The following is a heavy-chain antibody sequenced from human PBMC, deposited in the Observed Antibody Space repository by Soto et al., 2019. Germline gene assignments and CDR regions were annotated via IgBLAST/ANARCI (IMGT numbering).Heavy chain of an antibody. D-gene: IGHD2-2*02. CDR1: GVTFTSSA. CDR3: VAGYPESASYYYYYGMDV. Sequence: GASVKVSCKASGVTFTSSAVQWVRQARGQRLEWIGWIVVGSGNTNYAQKFQERVTITRDMSTSTAYMELSSLRSEDTAVYYCVAGYPESASYYYYYGMDVWGQGTTVTVSS. V-gene: IGHV1-58*01. CDR2: IVVGSGNT. J-gene: IGHJ6*02.